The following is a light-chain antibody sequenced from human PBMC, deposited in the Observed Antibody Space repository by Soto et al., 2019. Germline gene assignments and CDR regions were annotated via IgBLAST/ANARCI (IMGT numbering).Light chain of an antibody. J-gene: IGLJ2*01. CDR2: RND. CDR3: ATWDDSLKGVV. V-gene: IGLV1-44*01. Sequence: QSVLTQPPSESGTPGQRVTISCSGGSSNVGSNAVNWYQQFPRTAPKLLIYRNDQRPSGVPDRFSGSKSGTSASLAISGLQSADEADYYCATWDDSLKGVVFGGGTKLTVL. CDR1: SSNVGSNA.